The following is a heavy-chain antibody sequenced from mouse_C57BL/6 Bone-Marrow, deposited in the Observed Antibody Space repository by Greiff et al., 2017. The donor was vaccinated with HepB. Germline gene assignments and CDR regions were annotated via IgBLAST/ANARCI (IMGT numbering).Heavy chain of an antibody. D-gene: IGHD1-1*01. CDR1: GYTFTDYE. Sequence: QVQLQQSGAELVRPGASVTLSCKASGYTFTDYEMHWVKQTPVHGLEWIGAIDPETGGTAYNQKFKGKAILTADKSSSTAYMELRSLTSEDSAVYYWTRMRYYGEWYFDVWGTGTTVTVSS. J-gene: IGHJ1*03. CDR3: TRMRYYGEWYFDV. CDR2: IDPETGGT. V-gene: IGHV1-15*01.